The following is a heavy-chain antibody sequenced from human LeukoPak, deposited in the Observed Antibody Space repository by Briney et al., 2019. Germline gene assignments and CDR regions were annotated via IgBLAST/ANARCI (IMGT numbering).Heavy chain of an antibody. J-gene: IGHJ3*02. Sequence: PSETLSLTCTVSGGSISSYYWSWIRQPPGKGLEWIGYIYYSGSTNYNSSLKSRVTISVDTSKNQFSLKLSSVTAADTAVYYCARQETSWVAFDIWGQGTMVTVSS. CDR3: ARQETSWVAFDI. CDR2: IYYSGST. CDR1: GGSISSYY. V-gene: IGHV4-59*08. D-gene: IGHD1-26*01.